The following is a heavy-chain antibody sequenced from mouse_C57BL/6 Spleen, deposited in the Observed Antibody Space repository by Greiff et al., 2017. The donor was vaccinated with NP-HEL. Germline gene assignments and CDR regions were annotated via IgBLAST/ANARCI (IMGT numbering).Heavy chain of an antibody. CDR1: GFTFSSYA. D-gene: IGHD3-2*02. CDR3: TRDLDSSGYENYYAMDY. V-gene: IGHV5-9-1*02. Sequence: DVMLVESGEGLVKPGGSLKLSCAASGFTFSSYAMSWVRQTPEKRLEWVAYISSGGDYIHYADTVKGRFTISRDNARNTLYLQMSSLKSEDTAMYYCTRDLDSSGYENYYAMDYWGQGTSVTVSS. J-gene: IGHJ4*01. CDR2: ISSGGDYI.